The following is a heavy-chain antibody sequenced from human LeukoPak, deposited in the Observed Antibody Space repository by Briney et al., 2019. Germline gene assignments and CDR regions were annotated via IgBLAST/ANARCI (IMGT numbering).Heavy chain of an antibody. Sequence: SETLSLTRAVYGGSFSGYYWSWIRQPPGKGLEWIGEINHSGSTNYNPSLKSRVTISVDTSKNQFSLKLSSVTAADTAVYYCARAVPAGFGSSWYGGAVDYWGQGTLVTVSS. V-gene: IGHV4-34*01. J-gene: IGHJ4*02. CDR3: ARAVPAGFGSSWYGGAVDY. CDR1: GGSFSGYY. D-gene: IGHD6-13*01. CDR2: INHSGST.